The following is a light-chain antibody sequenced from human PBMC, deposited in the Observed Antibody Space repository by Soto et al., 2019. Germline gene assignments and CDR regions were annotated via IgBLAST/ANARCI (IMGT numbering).Light chain of an antibody. Sequence: EIVLTQSPGTLSLSPGERVTLSCRASQSVRSSYLAWYQQKPGQAPSLLIYGASNRATGIADRFSGSGSGTDFTLTISRLEPEAFAVYYCQQYGSSPSFGGGTKVEIK. CDR2: GAS. CDR1: QSVRSSY. J-gene: IGKJ4*01. CDR3: QQYGSSPS. V-gene: IGKV3-20*01.